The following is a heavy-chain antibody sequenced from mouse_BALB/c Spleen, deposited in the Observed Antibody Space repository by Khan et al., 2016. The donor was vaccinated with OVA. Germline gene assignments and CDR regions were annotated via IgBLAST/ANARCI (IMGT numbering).Heavy chain of an antibody. D-gene: IGHD1-1*01. Sequence: EVELVESGPGLVKPSQSLSLTCTVTGYSIPSDYAWNWIRQFPGNKLEWMGFISYSGNTNYNPSLKSRISITRDTTKNQFFLQLNSVTIEDTATYYCARVYGGDFDYWGQGTTLTVSS. J-gene: IGHJ2*01. V-gene: IGHV3-2*02. CDR1: GYSIPSDYA. CDR2: ISYSGNT. CDR3: ARVYGGDFDY.